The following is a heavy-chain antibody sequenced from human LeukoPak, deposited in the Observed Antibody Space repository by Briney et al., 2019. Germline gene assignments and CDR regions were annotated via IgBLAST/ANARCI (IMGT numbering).Heavy chain of an antibody. V-gene: IGHV3-21*01. J-gene: IGHJ6*02. D-gene: IGHD3-3*01. Sequence: GGSLRLSCAASGFTFSSYSMNWVRQAPGKGLEWVSSISSSSSYIYYADSVKGRFAISRDNAKNSLYLQMNSLRAEDTAAYYCARDPYDFWSGYWHGNGMDVWGQGTTVTVSS. CDR3: ARDPYDFWSGYWHGNGMDV. CDR2: ISSSSSYI. CDR1: GFTFSSYS.